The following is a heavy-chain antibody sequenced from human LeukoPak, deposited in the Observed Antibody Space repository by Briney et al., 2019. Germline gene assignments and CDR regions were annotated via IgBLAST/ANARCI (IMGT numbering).Heavy chain of an antibody. CDR1: GYTFTSYG. Sequence: ASVKVSCKASGYTFTSYGISWVRQAPGQGLEWMGWISAYNGNTNYAQKLQGRVTMTTDTSTSTAYMELRSLRSDDTAVYYCARDRRTIVVVVAATGSQGFHPWGQGTLVTVSS. V-gene: IGHV1-18*01. CDR3: ARDRRTIVVVVAATGSQGFHP. CDR2: ISAYNGNT. J-gene: IGHJ5*02. D-gene: IGHD2-15*01.